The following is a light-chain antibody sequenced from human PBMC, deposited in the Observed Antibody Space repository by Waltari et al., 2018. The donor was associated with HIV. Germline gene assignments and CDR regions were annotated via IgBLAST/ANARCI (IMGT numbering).Light chain of an antibody. CDR2: SAS. CDR3: QQRSNWPLT. J-gene: IGKJ4*01. CDR1: QNVSSS. Sequence: IVLTQSPATLSFSPGERATLSCRASQNVSSSLAWYQQKPGQPPRLLIYSASNRASGIPARFSGSGSGADFTLTISSLEPEDFAIYYCQQRSNWPLTFGGGTKVDI. V-gene: IGKV3-11*01.